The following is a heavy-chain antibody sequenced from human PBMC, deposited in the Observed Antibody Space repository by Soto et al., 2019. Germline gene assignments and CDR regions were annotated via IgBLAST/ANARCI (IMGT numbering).Heavy chain of an antibody. Sequence: DVQLLEPGGGLVQPEGSLRLSCAASGFTFSSYAMGWVRQGPGKGLEWGAVVSIGGSTHYADSVRGRFTISRDNSKNTLSLQMNSLTAEDTAVYFCAKRRGAGGHFDYWGQGALVTVSS. CDR1: GFTFSSYA. CDR3: AKRRGAGGHFDY. D-gene: IGHD2-15*01. J-gene: IGHJ4*02. V-gene: IGHV3-23*01. CDR2: VSIGGST.